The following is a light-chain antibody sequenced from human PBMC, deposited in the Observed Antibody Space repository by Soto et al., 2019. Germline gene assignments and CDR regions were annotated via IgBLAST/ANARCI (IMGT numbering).Light chain of an antibody. Sequence: MQLTQSPSFLSGSVGDRVTSTCRASQGISSYLAWYQQKPWKAPKLLIYAASTLQSGVPSRFSGSGSGTEFTLTIISLQPEDFATYYCQQLNSYPLTFGGGTKVDI. CDR3: QQLNSYPLT. CDR1: QGISSY. V-gene: IGKV1-9*01. CDR2: AAS. J-gene: IGKJ4*01.